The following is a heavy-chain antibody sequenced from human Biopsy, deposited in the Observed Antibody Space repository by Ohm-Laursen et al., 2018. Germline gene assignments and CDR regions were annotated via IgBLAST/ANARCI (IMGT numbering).Heavy chain of an antibody. CDR3: ARATNSTGWPYYYFYGMDV. D-gene: IGHD2/OR15-2a*01. J-gene: IGHJ6*02. CDR2: IYYSGST. V-gene: IGHV4-59*01. CDR1: GGPISSDY. Sequence: SGTLSLTCPVSGGPISSDYWSWIRQTPGKGLEWIGYIYYSGSTNYNPSLKSRVTISVDTSKNQFSLRLNSVTAADTAVYYCARATNSTGWPYYYFYGMDVWGQGTTVTVSS.